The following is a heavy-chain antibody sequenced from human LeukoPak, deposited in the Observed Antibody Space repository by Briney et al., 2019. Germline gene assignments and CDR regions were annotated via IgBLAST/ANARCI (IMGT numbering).Heavy chain of an antibody. CDR2: IYTSGST. CDR1: GGSISSGSYY. D-gene: IGHD3-10*01. CDR3: ARVHGSGGGDYGSWFDP. Sequence: SETLSLTCTVSGGSISSGSYYWSWIRQPAGKGLEWIGRIYTSGSTNYNPSLKSRVTISVDASKNQFSLKLSSVTAADTAVYYCARVHGSGGGDYGSWFDPWGQGTLVTVSS. J-gene: IGHJ5*02. V-gene: IGHV4-61*02.